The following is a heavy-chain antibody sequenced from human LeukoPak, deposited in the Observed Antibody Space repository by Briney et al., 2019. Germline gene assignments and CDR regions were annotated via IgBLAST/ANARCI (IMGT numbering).Heavy chain of an antibody. CDR1: GYTLTELS. J-gene: IGHJ6*03. CDR2: FDPEGGET. Sequence: GASVKVSCKVSGYTLTELSMHWVRQAPGKGLEWMGGFDPEGGETIYAQKFQGRVTMTEDTSTDTAYMELSSLRPEDTAVYYCATGGALSQYYYYMDVWGKGTTVTVSS. D-gene: IGHD2/OR15-2a*01. CDR3: ATGGALSQYYYYMDV. V-gene: IGHV1-24*01.